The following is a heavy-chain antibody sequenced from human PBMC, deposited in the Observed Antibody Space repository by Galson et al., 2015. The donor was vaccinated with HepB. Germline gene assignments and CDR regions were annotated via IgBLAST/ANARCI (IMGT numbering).Heavy chain of an antibody. CDR2: IYYSGST. Sequence: ETLSLTCTVSGASISSRSYYWAWIRQPPGKGLEWSGSIYYSGSTYYNPSLKSRVTISVDTSKNQFSLKLSSVTAADTAVYYCASLGPRPDYGGNSYLDYWGQGTLVTVSS. D-gene: IGHD4-23*01. V-gene: IGHV4-39*07. CDR1: GASISSRSYY. J-gene: IGHJ4*02. CDR3: ASLGPRPDYGGNSYLDY.